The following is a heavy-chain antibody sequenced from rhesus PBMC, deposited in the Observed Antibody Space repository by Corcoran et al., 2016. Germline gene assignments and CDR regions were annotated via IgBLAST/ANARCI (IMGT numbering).Heavy chain of an antibody. V-gene: IGHV4-173*01. J-gene: IGHJ2*01. CDR3: VRIVYYSDV. CDR2: ISGRGGT. Sequence: QLQLQESGPGLVKPSETLSLTCAVSGGPTSSNWWSWIRQPPGKGLEWIGRISGRGGTSYNPSLKSRVTISTDTSRNQLSLRLISVTAADTAMYYCVRIVYYSDVWGPGTPVTISS. CDR1: GGPTSSNW. D-gene: IGHD3-9*01.